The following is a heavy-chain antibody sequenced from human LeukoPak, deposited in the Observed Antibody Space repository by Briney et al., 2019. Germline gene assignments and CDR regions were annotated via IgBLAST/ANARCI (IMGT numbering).Heavy chain of an antibody. CDR3: ARDHGEDIALRGAFDI. J-gene: IGHJ3*02. Sequence: SETLSLTCTVSGGSISSYYWSWIRQPPGKGLEWIGYIYYSGSTNYYPSLKSRVTISVDTSKNQFSLKLSSVTAADTAVYYCARDHGEDIALRGAFDIWGQGTMVTVSS. CDR2: IYYSGST. D-gene: IGHD2-15*01. CDR1: GGSISSYY. V-gene: IGHV4-59*01.